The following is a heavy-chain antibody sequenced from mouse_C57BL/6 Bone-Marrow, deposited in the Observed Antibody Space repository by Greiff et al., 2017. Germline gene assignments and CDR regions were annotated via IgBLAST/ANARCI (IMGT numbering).Heavy chain of an antibody. CDR1: GFSLTSYG. Sequence: QVQLKQSGPGLVQPSQSLSITCTVSGFSLTSYGVHWVRQSPGKGLEWLGVIWSGGSTDYTAAFISRLSISKDNSKSQVFFKMNSLQADDTAIYYCARVLLRPRPYFDVWGTGTTVTVSS. D-gene: IGHD1-2*01. CDR3: ARVLLRPRPYFDV. V-gene: IGHV2-2*01. J-gene: IGHJ1*03. CDR2: IWSGGST.